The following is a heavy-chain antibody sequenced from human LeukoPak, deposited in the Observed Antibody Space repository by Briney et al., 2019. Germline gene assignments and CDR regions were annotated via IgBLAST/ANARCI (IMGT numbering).Heavy chain of an antibody. Sequence: GRSLRPSCAASGFTFSSFGMHWVRQAPGKGLEWVAVIWYDGSNKYYADSVKGRFTISRDNFKNTLYLQMSSLRAEDTAVYYCARDGNPTSSSGWFSADYWGQGTLVTVSS. CDR2: IWYDGSNK. V-gene: IGHV3-33*01. CDR3: ARDGNPTSSSGWFSADY. CDR1: GFTFSSFG. D-gene: IGHD6-19*01. J-gene: IGHJ4*02.